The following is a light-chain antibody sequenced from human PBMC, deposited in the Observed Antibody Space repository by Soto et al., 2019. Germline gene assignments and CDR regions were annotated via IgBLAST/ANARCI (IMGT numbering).Light chain of an antibody. CDR2: EVT. CDR3: ISYTGSSTSYV. V-gene: IGLV2-14*01. Sequence: QSVLTQPASVSGSPGQSITISCSGTSSDVGSYSHVAWYQQFPGKTPKLIIYEVTYRPSGVSHRFSASKSGNTASLTISGLQAGDEADYYGISYTGSSTSYVFGTGTKVTAL. J-gene: IGLJ1*01. CDR1: SSDVGSYSH.